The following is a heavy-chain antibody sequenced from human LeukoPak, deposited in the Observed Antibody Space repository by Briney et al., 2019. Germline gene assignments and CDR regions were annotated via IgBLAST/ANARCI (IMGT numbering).Heavy chain of an antibody. D-gene: IGHD3-3*01. V-gene: IGHV1-2*02. CDR2: INPNSGGT. CDR1: GYTFTGYY. Sequence: ASVKVSCKASGYTFTGYYMHWVRQAPGQGLEWMGWINPNSGGTNYAQKFQGRVTMTRDTSISTAYMELSRLRSDDTAVYYCARLTYYDFWSGYNYAFDIRGQGTMVTVSS. CDR3: ARLTYYDFWSGYNYAFDI. J-gene: IGHJ3*02.